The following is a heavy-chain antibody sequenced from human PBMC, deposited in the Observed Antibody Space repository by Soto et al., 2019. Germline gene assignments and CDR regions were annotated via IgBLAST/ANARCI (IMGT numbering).Heavy chain of an antibody. CDR1: GFTFTSYA. V-gene: IGHV3-30-3*01. Sequence: QVQLVESGGDVVQPGRSLRLSCAASGFTFTSYALHWVRQAPGKGLEWVTLISYDGRNRYYSDSGKGRFTISRDNSKNTLFLEMNSLRAEDSAVYYCARELYGEFVLDHWGPGTLVTVSS. CDR2: ISYDGRNR. D-gene: IGHD3-10*01. J-gene: IGHJ4*02. CDR3: ARELYGEFVLDH.